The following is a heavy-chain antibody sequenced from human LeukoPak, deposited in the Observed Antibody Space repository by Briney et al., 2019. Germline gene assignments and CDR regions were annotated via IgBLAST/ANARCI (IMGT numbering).Heavy chain of an antibody. Sequence: SVKVSCKASGGTFSSYAISWVRQAPGQGLERMGRIIPILGIANYAQKFQGRVTITADKSTSTAYMELSSLRSEDTAVYYCATSVVVAATPGYYGMDVWGQGTTVTVSS. CDR3: ATSVVVAATPGYYGMDV. V-gene: IGHV1-69*04. CDR2: IIPILGIA. CDR1: GGTFSSYA. J-gene: IGHJ6*02. D-gene: IGHD2-15*01.